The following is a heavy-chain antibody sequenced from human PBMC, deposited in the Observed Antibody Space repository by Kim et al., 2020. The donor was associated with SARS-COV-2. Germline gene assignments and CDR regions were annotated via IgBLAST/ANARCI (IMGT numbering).Heavy chain of an antibody. CDR2: TSGDGRTK. CDR1: GFTLSSYA. D-gene: IGHD2-2*01. CDR3: ARPYSSSWFHFDY. J-gene: IGHJ4*02. V-gene: IGHV3-30*03. Sequence: GGSLRLSCAGSGFTLSSYAMYWVRQASGKGLEWVAVTSGDGRTKNYADSVRGRFTISRDNSKNTLYLEMNSLTTGDTAMYYCARPYSSSWFHFDYWGQGTLVTVPS.